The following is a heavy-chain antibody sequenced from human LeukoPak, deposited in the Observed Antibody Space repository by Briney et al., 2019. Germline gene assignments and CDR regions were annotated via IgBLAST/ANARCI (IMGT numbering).Heavy chain of an antibody. CDR3: ARGKDGDSFDY. Sequence: PGGSLRLSCAASGFTFSSYAMNWVRQAPGKGLEWVSYISSSSTIYYADSVKGRFTISRDNAKNSLYLQMNSLRAEDTAVYYCARGKDGDSFDYWGQGTLVTVSS. CDR2: ISSSSTI. V-gene: IGHV3-48*01. D-gene: IGHD4-17*01. J-gene: IGHJ4*02. CDR1: GFTFSSYA.